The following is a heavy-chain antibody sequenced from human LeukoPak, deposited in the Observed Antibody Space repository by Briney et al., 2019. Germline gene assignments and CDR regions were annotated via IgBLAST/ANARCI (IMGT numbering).Heavy chain of an antibody. CDR1: GFTFSSYA. J-gene: IGHJ4*02. V-gene: IGHV3-23*01. CDR3: AKDKGDAHHLDDY. D-gene: IGHD5-24*01. Sequence: PGGSLRLPCAASGFTFSSYAMSWVRQAPGKGLEWVSGISSGGSTYYADSVKGRFTISRANSKNTLYLQMNSLRAEDTAIYYCAKDKGDAHHLDDYWGQGTLVTVSS. CDR2: ISSGGST.